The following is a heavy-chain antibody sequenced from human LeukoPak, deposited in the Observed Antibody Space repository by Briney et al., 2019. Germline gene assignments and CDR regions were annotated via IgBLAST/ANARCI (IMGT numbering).Heavy chain of an antibody. D-gene: IGHD2-21*02. CDR2: IIPIFGTA. V-gene: IGHV1-69*13. J-gene: IGHJ3*02. CDR1: GGTFSSYA. CDR3: AREGAYCGGDCYLNDAFDT. Sequence: SVKVSCKASGGTFSSYAISWVRQAPGQGLEWMGGIIPIFGTANYAQKFQGRVTITADESTSTAYMELSSLRSEDTAVYYCAREGAYCGGDCYLNDAFDTWGQGTMVTVSS.